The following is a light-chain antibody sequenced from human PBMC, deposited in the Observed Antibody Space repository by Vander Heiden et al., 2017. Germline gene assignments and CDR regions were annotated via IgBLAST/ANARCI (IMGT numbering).Light chain of an antibody. J-gene: IGKJ1*01. CDR2: GTF. CDR1: QTIRRTD. V-gene: IGKV3-20*01. CDR3: QQYLSAVWT. Sequence: VLTRSPGSLCLPPGETATLSCRTTQTIRRTDLDWYHHRAGQGPRLLIYGTFNRATGIPDRFSGSGSGRDLTLTIRGLEPEDGGVYYCQQYLSAVWTFGRGTKVQIK.